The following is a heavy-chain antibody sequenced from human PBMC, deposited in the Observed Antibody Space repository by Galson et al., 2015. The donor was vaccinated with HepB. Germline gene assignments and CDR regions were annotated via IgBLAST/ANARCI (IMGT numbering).Heavy chain of an antibody. D-gene: IGHD3-22*01. CDR3: ATGVAYYYDSSASDY. J-gene: IGHJ4*02. Sequence: SAKVSCKVSGYTLTELSMHWVRQAPGRGLEWMGGFDPEDGETIYAQKFQGRVTMTEDTSTDTAYMELSSLRSEDTAVYYCATGVAYYYDSSASDYWGQGTLVTVSS. V-gene: IGHV1-24*01. CDR2: FDPEDGET. CDR1: GYTLTELS.